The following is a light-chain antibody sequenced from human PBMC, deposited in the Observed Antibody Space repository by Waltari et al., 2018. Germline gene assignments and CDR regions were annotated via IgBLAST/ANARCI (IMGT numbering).Light chain of an antibody. CDR1: ALPKKY. J-gene: IGLJ3*02. V-gene: IGLV3-10*01. CDR3: YSTDSSGMGV. Sequence: SYELTQPHSVSVSPGQTATITRSGDALPKKYAYWYQQKSGQAPVLVIYEDSKRPSGIPERFSGSSSETMATLTISGAQVEDGSDYYCYSTDSSGMGVFGGGTKLTVL. CDR2: EDS.